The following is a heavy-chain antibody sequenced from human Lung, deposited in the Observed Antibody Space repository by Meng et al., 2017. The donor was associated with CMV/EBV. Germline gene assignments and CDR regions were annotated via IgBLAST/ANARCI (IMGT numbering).Heavy chain of an antibody. V-gene: IGHV4-59*11. CDR1: GVSISNHY. Sequence: SETLSLXXTVSGVSISNHYWSWIRQPPGKGLEWIGYVHYTGDTNYKPSLKSRLTTSVDTSKSQFSLKLSSVAAADTAVYFCARGRGYGLDSFDYWGQGTLVTVSS. J-gene: IGHJ4*02. CDR3: ARGRGYGLDSFDY. CDR2: VHYTGDT. D-gene: IGHD5-18*01.